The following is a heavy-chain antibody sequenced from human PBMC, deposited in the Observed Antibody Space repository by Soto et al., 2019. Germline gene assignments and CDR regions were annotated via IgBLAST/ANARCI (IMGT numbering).Heavy chain of an antibody. CDR2: TYYRSKWST. V-gene: IGHV6-1*01. J-gene: IGHJ4*01. Sequence: SHPLXLTCAISGYIFSIKSAAFNFIRQSPSRGLEWLGRTYYRSKWSTDYAISVKSRITINPDTSKTHFSLQLKSVTPEDTAVYYCNRALSGSYEQWGNGTLVTVS. D-gene: IGHD1-26*01. CDR3: NRALSGSYEQ. CDR1: GYIFSIKSAA.